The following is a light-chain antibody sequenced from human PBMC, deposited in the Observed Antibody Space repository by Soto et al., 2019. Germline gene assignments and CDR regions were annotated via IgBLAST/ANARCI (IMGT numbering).Light chain of an antibody. Sequence: DIQMTQSPSSLSASVGDRVTLTCQASQNINNYLNWYKQKPGRAPKLLIYDASNLEAGVPSRFRGSGSGTDFTFTIRRLKPEDIATYYCQQYENIPTVGQGTRLEIK. J-gene: IGKJ5*01. CDR1: QNINNY. CDR2: DAS. CDR3: QQYENIPT. V-gene: IGKV1-33*01.